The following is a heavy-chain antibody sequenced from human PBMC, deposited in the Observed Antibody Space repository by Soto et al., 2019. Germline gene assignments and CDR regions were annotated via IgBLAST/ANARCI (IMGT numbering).Heavy chain of an antibody. J-gene: IGHJ6*02. CDR3: ARGRCNSTSCYRTSAAYYYYGVDV. Sequence: SETLSLTCAVYGGSFSGYYWSWIRQPPGKGLEWIGEINHRGSTNYNPSLKSRVTISVDTSKDQFSLKLSSVTAADTAVYYCARGRCNSTSCYRTSAAYYYYGVDVWGQGTTVTVSS. CDR1: GGSFSGYY. D-gene: IGHD2-2*02. CDR2: INHRGST. V-gene: IGHV4-34*01.